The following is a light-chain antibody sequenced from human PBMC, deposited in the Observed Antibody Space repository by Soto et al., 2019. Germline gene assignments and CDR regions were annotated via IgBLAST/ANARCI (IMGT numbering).Light chain of an antibody. Sequence: EIVLTQSPATLSLSPGERVTLSCRASQSVSSYLGWYQQKPGQAPRLLIYDASNRATGIPARFSGSGSGTDFTLTISSLEPEDFAVYYCQQRSNWLPLTFGGGTKVEIK. J-gene: IGKJ4*01. CDR2: DAS. V-gene: IGKV3-11*01. CDR3: QQRSNWLPLT. CDR1: QSVSSY.